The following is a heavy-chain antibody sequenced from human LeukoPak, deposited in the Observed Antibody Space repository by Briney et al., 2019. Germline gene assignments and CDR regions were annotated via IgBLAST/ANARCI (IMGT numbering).Heavy chain of an antibody. CDR1: GFIFSSYS. CDR3: TTDNIFYGSGSIDY. CDR2: ISSSSGTI. V-gene: IGHV3-48*01. Sequence: GGSLRLSCVGSGFIFSSYSMNWVRQAPGKGLEWISYISSSSGTIYYADSVKGRFTISRDNAKNSLYLQMNSLRAEDAAVYYCTTDNIFYGSGSIDYWGQGTLVTVSS. J-gene: IGHJ4*02. D-gene: IGHD3-10*01.